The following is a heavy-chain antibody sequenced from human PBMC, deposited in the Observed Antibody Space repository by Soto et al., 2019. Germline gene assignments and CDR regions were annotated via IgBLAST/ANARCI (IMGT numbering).Heavy chain of an antibody. CDR2: IKQDGSEK. D-gene: IGHD6-13*01. Sequence: GGSLRLSCAASGFTFSSYWMSWVRQAPGKGLEWVANIKQDGSEKYYVDSVKGRFTISRDNAKNSLYLQMNSLRAEDTAVYYCARRAVRRAALKLVYYFDYWGQGTLVTVSS. CDR3: ARRAVRRAALKLVYYFDY. V-gene: IGHV3-7*05. J-gene: IGHJ4*02. CDR1: GFTFSSYW.